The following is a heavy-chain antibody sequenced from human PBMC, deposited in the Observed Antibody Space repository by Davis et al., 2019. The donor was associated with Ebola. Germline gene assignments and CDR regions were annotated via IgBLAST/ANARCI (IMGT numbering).Heavy chain of an antibody. Sequence: GESLKISCAASGFTFSSYAMSWVRQAPGKGLQWVSTISATGGATYYADSVKGRFTISRDNSKNTLYLQMNSLRAEDTAVYYCARDYSSGWYPEYWGQGTLVTVSS. CDR2: ISATGGAT. V-gene: IGHV3-23*01. CDR1: GFTFSSYA. D-gene: IGHD6-19*01. J-gene: IGHJ4*02. CDR3: ARDYSSGWYPEY.